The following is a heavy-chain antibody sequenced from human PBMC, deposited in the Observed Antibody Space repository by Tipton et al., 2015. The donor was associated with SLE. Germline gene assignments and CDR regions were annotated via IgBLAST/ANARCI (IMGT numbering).Heavy chain of an antibody. D-gene: IGHD3-22*01. Sequence: TLSLTCTVSGGSISSGGYYWSWIRQHPGKGLEWIGYIYYSGSTYYNPSLKSRVTISVDTSKNQFSLKLSSVTAADTAVYYCARDSYDSSGYYPDAFDIWGQGPMVTVCS. CDR2: IYYSGST. CDR3: ARDSYDSSGYYPDAFDI. V-gene: IGHV4-31*03. CDR1: GGSISSGGYY. J-gene: IGHJ3*02.